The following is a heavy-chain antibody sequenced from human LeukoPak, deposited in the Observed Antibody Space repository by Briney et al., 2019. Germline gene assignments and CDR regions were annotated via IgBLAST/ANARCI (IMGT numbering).Heavy chain of an antibody. CDR3: ARRIYYYDSSGYSNAFDI. CDR1: GYSFTNYW. CDR2: IYPGDSDT. D-gene: IGHD3-22*01. Sequence: GESLKISCKGSGYSFTNYWIGWVRQMPGKGLEWMGIIYPGDSDTTYSPSFRGQVTISADKSISTAYLQWSTLKASDTAIYYCARRIYYYDSSGYSNAFDIWGQGTVVTVSS. J-gene: IGHJ3*02. V-gene: IGHV5-51*01.